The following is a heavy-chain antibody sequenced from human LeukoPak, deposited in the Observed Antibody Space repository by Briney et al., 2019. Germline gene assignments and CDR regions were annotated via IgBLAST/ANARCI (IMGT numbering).Heavy chain of an antibody. J-gene: IGHJ4*02. D-gene: IGHD6-6*01. Sequence: GGSLRLSCAASGFTFSSYAMSWVRQAPGKGPEWVSAISGSGGSTYYADSVKGRFTISRDNSKNTLYLQMNSLRAEDTAVYYCAKDIAARCFLPDYWGQGTLVTVSS. CDR3: AKDIAARCFLPDY. CDR1: GFTFSSYA. CDR2: ISGSGGST. V-gene: IGHV3-23*01.